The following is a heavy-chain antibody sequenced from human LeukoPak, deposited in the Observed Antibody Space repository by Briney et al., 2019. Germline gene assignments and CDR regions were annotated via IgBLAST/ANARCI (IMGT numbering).Heavy chain of an antibody. Sequence: GGSLRLSCAASGSTFSSYGMHWVRQAPGKGLEWVAVISYDGSNKYYADSVKGRFTISRDNSKNTLYLQMNSLRAEDTAVYYCATQYYDILTGYSDFDYWGQGTLVTVSS. D-gene: IGHD3-9*01. CDR2: ISYDGSNK. V-gene: IGHV3-30*03. CDR3: ATQYYDILTGYSDFDY. CDR1: GSTFSSYG. J-gene: IGHJ4*02.